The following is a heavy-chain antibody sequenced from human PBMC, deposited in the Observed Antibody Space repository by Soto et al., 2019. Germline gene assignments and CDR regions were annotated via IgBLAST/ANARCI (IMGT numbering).Heavy chain of an antibody. CDR1: GFTFSSYA. V-gene: IGHV3-30*09. CDR2: ISYDGSNK. D-gene: IGHD6-19*01. CDR3: ARDNGWEYSSGCLDY. Sequence: HPGGSLRLSCAASGFTFSSYAMHWVRQAPGKGLEWVAVISYDGSNKYYADSVKGRFAISRDNSKNTLYLQMNSLRAEDTAVYYCARDNGWEYSSGCLDYWGQGTLVTVSS. J-gene: IGHJ4*02.